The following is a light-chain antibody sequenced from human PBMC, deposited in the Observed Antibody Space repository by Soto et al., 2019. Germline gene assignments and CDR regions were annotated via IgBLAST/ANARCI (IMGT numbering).Light chain of an antibody. J-gene: IGKJ5*01. CDR2: AAS. CDR3: LQDNEYPIT. V-gene: IGKV1-6*01. CDR1: QGIRND. Sequence: AKKMAQSPSSLSASVGDRVTVSCRASQGIRNDLAWCQQKPGRAPKILIYAASSLQSGVPSRFSGSGSGRDFTLTISSLQPEDFATYYCLQDNEYPITFGQGTLLEV.